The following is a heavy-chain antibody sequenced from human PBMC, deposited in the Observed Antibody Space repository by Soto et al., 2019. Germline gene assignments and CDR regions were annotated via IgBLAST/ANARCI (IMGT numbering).Heavy chain of an antibody. Sequence: SETLSLTCAFSGYSISSGYYWGWIRQPPGKGLEWIGSIYHSGSTYYNPSLKSRVTISVDTSKNQFSLKLSSVTAADTAVYYCATSRKYYYGSGSYDYYYYGMDVWGQGTTVTVSS. CDR3: ATSRKYYYGSGSYDYYYYGMDV. CDR2: IYHSGST. D-gene: IGHD3-10*01. V-gene: IGHV4-38-2*01. J-gene: IGHJ6*02. CDR1: GYSISSGYY.